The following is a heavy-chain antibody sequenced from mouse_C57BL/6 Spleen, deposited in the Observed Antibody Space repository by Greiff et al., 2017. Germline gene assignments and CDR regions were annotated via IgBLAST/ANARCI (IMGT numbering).Heavy chain of an antibody. Sequence: EVKVVESGEGLVKPGGSLKLSCAASGFTFSSYAMSWVRQTPEKRLEWVAYISSGGDYIYYADTVKGRFTISRDNARNTLYLQMSSLKSEDTAMYYCTRGDSSGYVPHYFDYWGQGTTLTVSS. CDR1: GFTFSSYA. D-gene: IGHD3-2*02. V-gene: IGHV5-9-1*02. CDR3: TRGDSSGYVPHYFDY. CDR2: ISSGGDYI. J-gene: IGHJ2*01.